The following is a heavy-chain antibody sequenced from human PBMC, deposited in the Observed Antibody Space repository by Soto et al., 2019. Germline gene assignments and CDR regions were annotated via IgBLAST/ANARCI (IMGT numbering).Heavy chain of an antibody. D-gene: IGHD5-12*01. CDR3: AKSPRGEMATD. V-gene: IGHV1-18*01. J-gene: IGHJ4*02. CDR2: FNTYNVMT. CDR1: GYTFINYH. Sequence: QVQLVQSGGEVKKPGASVTVSCKASGYTFINYHITWVRQAPGQGLEWMAWFNTYNVMTDYAQRFQGRVTMTRDTSTSTAYMELRNLGSDDTAVYFCAKSPRGEMATDWGQGALVTVSS.